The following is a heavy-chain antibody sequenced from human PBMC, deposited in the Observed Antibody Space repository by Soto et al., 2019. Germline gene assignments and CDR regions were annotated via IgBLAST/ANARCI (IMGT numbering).Heavy chain of an antibody. D-gene: IGHD5-18*01. CDR2: IPYDGNNK. V-gene: IGHV3-30*18. CDR3: VKGDLDTAVVNSPDAFDF. Sequence: GGSLRLSCEASGFIFNDYGMHWVRQAPGKGLDWVAVIPYDGNNKYYAQSVKGRFTISRDNSKNTLFLHMDSLRREDTAVYHCVKGDLDTAVVNSPDAFDFWGQGTMVTVSS. CDR1: GFIFNDYG. J-gene: IGHJ3*01.